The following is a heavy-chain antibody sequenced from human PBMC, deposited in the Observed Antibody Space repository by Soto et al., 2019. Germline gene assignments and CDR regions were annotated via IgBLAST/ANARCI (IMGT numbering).Heavy chain of an antibody. CDR3: VRAGGVIAARPGWFDP. D-gene: IGHD6-6*01. V-gene: IGHV3-74*01. J-gene: IGHJ5*02. Sequence: EVQLVESGGGLVQPGGSLRLSCAASGFTFSSYWMHWVRQAPGKGLVWVSRINSDGCSTSYADSVKGRFTISRDNAKNTLYLQMNSLRAEDTAVYYCVRAGGVIAARPGWFDPWGQGTLVTVSS. CDR2: INSDGCST. CDR1: GFTFSSYW.